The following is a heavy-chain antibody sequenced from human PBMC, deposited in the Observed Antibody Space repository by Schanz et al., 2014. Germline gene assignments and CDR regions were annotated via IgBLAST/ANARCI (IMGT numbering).Heavy chain of an antibody. CDR1: GFTFSAYG. CDR3: AKDPHRDYGGKPQAFDI. D-gene: IGHD4-17*01. V-gene: IGHV3-33*06. J-gene: IGHJ3*02. Sequence: QVQLVESGGGVVQPGRSLRLSCAASGFTFSAYGMHWVRQAPGKGLEWVAVIWYDGNNKYYAVSVKGRFTISRDNSKNTLYLQMNSLRAEDTALYYCAKDPHRDYGGKPQAFDIWGQGTMVTVSS. CDR2: IWYDGNNK.